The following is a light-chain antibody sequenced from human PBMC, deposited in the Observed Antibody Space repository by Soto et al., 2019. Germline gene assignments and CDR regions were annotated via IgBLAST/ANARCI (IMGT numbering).Light chain of an antibody. CDR1: QGISSY. Sequence: DIQLTQSPSFLSASVGDRVTITCRASQGISSYLAWYQQKPGKAPNLLIHTASTLQSGVPSRFSGSGSGTDFTLTISSLQHEDVATYYCQQRNSYPITFGQGTRLEIK. CDR3: QQRNSYPIT. J-gene: IGKJ5*01. V-gene: IGKV1-9*01. CDR2: TAS.